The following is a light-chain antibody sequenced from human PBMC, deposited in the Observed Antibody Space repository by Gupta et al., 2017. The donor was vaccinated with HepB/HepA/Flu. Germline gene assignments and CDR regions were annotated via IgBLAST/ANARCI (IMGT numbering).Light chain of an antibody. CDR2: GAS. Sequence: SVLTQSPGTLSLSPGDRATLSCRASQSVSSSYVAWYQQKHGQAPRLLIYGASMRATGVPDRFSGSGSGKDFTLTSSRREHEDFAVYYWHQYSSPRTFGQGTKVEIK. V-gene: IGKV3-20*01. CDR1: QSVSSSY. CDR3: HQYSSPRT. J-gene: IGKJ1*01.